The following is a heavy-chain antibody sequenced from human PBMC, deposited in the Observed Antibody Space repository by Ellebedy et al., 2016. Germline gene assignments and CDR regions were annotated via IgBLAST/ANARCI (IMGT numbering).Heavy chain of an antibody. V-gene: IGHV3-30*04. Sequence: GGSLRLSCAASGFTFSSYVMHWVRQAPGKGLEWVAVISYDGSDKYYADSVKGRFSISRDNSKNTLYLQMNSLRAEDTAVYYCARDRNTSRWYGGFWGQGTLVTVSS. CDR2: ISYDGSDK. J-gene: IGHJ4*02. CDR3: ARDRNTSRWYGGF. CDR1: GFTFSSYV. D-gene: IGHD6-13*01.